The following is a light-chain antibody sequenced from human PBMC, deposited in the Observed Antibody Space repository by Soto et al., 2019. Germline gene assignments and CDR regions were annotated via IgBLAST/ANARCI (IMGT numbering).Light chain of an antibody. CDR2: GDN. J-gene: IGLJ2*01. Sequence: QSVLTQPPSVSGAPGQRVTIPCTGSSSNIGSYYDVHWYQQLPGTVPKLLIYGDNNRPSGVPDRFSDSNSVTSASLAITGLQAEDEADYYCQSYDSSLSHVVFGEGTQLPVL. V-gene: IGLV1-40*01. CDR3: QSYDSSLSHVV. CDR1: SSNIGSYYD.